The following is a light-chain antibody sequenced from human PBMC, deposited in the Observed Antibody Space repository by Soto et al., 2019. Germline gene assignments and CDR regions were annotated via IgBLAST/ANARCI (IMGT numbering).Light chain of an antibody. CDR3: QRYGSSPWT. CDR2: GVP. V-gene: IGKV3-20*01. Sequence: EIVLTQSPGTLSLSPGERATLSCRASQSLSSRNLAWYQQKPGQAPRPLIYGVPSRATGIPDRFSGSGSGTDFTLTISRLEPEDFAVYYCQRYGSSPWTFGQGTKVDIK. CDR1: QSLSSRN. J-gene: IGKJ1*01.